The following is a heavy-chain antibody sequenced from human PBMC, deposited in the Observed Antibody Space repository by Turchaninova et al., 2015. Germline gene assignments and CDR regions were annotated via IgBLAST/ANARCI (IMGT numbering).Heavy chain of an antibody. V-gene: IGHV4-34*01. CDR2: INHSGST. CDR3: ARGDTYYYDSSGYYYAPSYYFDY. CDR1: GGSFSGYY. D-gene: IGHD3-22*01. J-gene: IGHJ4*02. Sequence: QVQLQQWGAGLLKPSETLSPTCAVYGGSFSGYYWRWIRQPPGKGLEWIGEINHSGSTNYNPSLKSRVTISVDTSNNQFSLKLSSVTAADTAVYYCARGDTYYYDSSGYYYAPSYYFDYWGQGTLVTVSS.